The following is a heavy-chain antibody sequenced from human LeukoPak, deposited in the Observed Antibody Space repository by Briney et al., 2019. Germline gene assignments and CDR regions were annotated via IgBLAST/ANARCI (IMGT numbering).Heavy chain of an antibody. V-gene: IGHV4-39*07. Sequence: SETLSLTCSVSGGSISSSGHYWGWLRQPPGKGLEWIGSLYQSGNTYYNPSLKSRVTISPDMSKNQFSLTLSSVTAADTAVYYCARGVYSNDVDYWGQGTLVTVSS. J-gene: IGHJ4*02. CDR1: GGSISSSGHY. D-gene: IGHD4-11*01. CDR2: LYQSGNT. CDR3: ARGVYSNDVDY.